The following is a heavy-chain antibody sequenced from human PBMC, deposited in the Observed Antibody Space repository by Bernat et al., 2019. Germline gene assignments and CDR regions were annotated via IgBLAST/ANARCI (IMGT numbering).Heavy chain of an antibody. V-gene: IGHV3-30*18. CDR3: AKELRAADAFDI. CDR1: GFTFSDYS. D-gene: IGHD3-16*01. Sequence: VQLVESGGGVVQPGRSLRLSCVASGFTFSDYSLHWVRQAPGKGLEWVAVVSYDGRNKYYADSVKGRFTISRDNSKDTLYLQMNSLRAEDTAVYYCAKELRAADAFDIWGQGTMVTVSS. CDR2: VSYDGRNK. J-gene: IGHJ3*02.